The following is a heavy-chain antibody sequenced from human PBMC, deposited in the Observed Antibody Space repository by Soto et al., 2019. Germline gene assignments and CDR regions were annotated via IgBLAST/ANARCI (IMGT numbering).Heavy chain of an antibody. D-gene: IGHD6-19*01. CDR2: ISAYNGNT. V-gene: IGHV1-18*01. CDR1: GYTFTNYG. CDR3: ARVKGSGWLNWFDP. J-gene: IGHJ5*02. Sequence: ASVKVSCKASGYTFTNYGISWVLQAPGQGLEWMGWISAYNGNTNYAQKLQGRVTMTTDTSTSTAYMELRSLRSDDTAVYYCARVKGSGWLNWFDPWGQGTPVTVSS.